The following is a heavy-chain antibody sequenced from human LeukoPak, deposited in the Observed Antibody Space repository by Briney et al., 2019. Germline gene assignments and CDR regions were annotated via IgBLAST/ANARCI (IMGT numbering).Heavy chain of an antibody. V-gene: IGHV3-23*01. CDR1: VFTFNSYG. CDR3: AKSYFGSGSYYSG. D-gene: IGHD3-10*01. Sequence: GGTLRLSCAASVFTFNSYGMSWVRQAPGKGLEGVSVIHSNGWNTYYADAVKGRFTISRDNSKNTLYLQMNSLRAEDTAVYYCAKSYFGSGSYYSGWGQGILVTVSS. CDR2: IHSNGWNT. J-gene: IGHJ4*02.